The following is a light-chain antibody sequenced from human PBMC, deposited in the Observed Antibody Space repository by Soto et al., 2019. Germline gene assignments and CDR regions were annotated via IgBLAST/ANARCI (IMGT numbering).Light chain of an antibody. CDR2: DNN. CDR3: ATWDYSLTGEV. J-gene: IGLJ2*01. Sequence: QSVLTQPPSVSAAPGQTVTISCSGSSSNIGNNYVSWYQQLPGTAPKLLIYDNNKRPSGIPDRFSGSKSGTSGTLDITGLQTGDEADYYCATWDYSLTGEVFGGRTKLTVL. CDR1: SSNIGNNY. V-gene: IGLV1-51*01.